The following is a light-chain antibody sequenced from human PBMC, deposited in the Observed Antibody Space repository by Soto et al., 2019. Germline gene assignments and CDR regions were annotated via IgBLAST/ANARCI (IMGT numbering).Light chain of an antibody. CDR1: QGVGLD. CDR3: LQDNSNPLS. V-gene: IGKV1-6*01. Sequence: IQMTQSPSSLSASVGDRVTITCRASQGVGLDLAWYQQKPGKAPNLLIYHASTLQSGVPSRFSGSGSGTDFTLTISSLQPEDFGTYYCLQDNSNPLSFGGGTKVGIK. CDR2: HAS. J-gene: IGKJ4*01.